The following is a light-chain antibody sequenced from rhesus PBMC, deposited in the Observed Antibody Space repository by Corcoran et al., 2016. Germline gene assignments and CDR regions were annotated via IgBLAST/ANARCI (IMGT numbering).Light chain of an antibody. CDR3: QHSYGTPYS. Sequence: DIQMTQSPSSLSASVGDRVTITCRASENVNNYLHWYQQKPGKAPKLLIYKASTLQSGVPSRFSGSGSGTDFTLTISILQPEDFATYYCQHSYGTPYSFGQGTKVEIK. CDR1: ENVNNY. J-gene: IGKJ2*01. V-gene: IGKV1-74*01. CDR2: KAS.